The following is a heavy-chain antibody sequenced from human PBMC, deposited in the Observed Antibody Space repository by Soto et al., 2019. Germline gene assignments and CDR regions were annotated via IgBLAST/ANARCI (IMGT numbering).Heavy chain of an antibody. V-gene: IGHV1-69*01. J-gene: IGHJ4*02. CDR3: ARSGGTYYFDH. CDR2: FVPMFSSS. D-gene: IGHD1-1*01. CDR1: GTTFSTHG. Sequence: QVQLVQSGAEVRKPGSSVIVSCKASGTTFSTHGIHWVRQAPGQGLEWMGGFVPMFSSSNYAQKFQGRLTIVADESTNSAYMELSSLRADDSAIYYCARSGGTYYFDHWGQGTLVTVSS.